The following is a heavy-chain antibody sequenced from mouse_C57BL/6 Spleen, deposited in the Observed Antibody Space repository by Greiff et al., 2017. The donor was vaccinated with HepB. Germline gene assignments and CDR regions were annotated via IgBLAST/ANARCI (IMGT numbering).Heavy chain of an antibody. Sequence: QVQLKQSGAELARPGASVKLSCKASGYTFTSYGISWVKQRTGQGLEWIGEIYPRSGNTYYNEKFKGKATLTADKSSSTAYMELRSLTSEDSAVYVCANYYGSSSAWFAYWGQGTLVTVSA. CDR1: GYTFTSYG. V-gene: IGHV1-81*01. CDR3: ANYYGSSSAWFAY. J-gene: IGHJ3*01. D-gene: IGHD1-1*01. CDR2: IYPRSGNT.